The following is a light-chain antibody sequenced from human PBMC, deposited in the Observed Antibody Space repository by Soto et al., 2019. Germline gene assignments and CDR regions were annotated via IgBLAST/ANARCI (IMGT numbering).Light chain of an antibody. V-gene: IGKV3-11*01. Sequence: EIVMTQSPAPLSLSPGERATLPCRASQSVGKYLVWYQQKPGQAPRLLIYDASNRATGIPARFSGSGSGTDFTLTISSLEPEDVAVYYCQQRGNRPPWTFGQGTKVDIK. CDR3: QQRGNRPPWT. J-gene: IGKJ1*01. CDR2: DAS. CDR1: QSVGKY.